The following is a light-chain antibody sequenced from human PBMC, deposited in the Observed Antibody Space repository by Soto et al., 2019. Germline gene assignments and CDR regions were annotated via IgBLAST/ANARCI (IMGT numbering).Light chain of an antibody. J-gene: IGLJ1*01. V-gene: IGLV2-14*01. Sequence: QSVLTQPASVSGSPGQSITLSCTGTSSDVGDYNYVSWYQQHPGKAPKLMIYDVSNRPSGVSNRFSGSKSGNTASLTISGLQAEDEADYYCSSYTSSSTLYVFGTGTKVTVL. CDR3: SSYTSSSTLYV. CDR1: SSDVGDYNY. CDR2: DVS.